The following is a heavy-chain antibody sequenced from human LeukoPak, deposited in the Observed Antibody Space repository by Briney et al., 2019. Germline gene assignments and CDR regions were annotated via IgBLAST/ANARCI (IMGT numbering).Heavy chain of an antibody. CDR3: ARDELLGYYSSGWQTIPDY. D-gene: IGHD6-19*01. CDR2: INPSGGST. V-gene: IGHV1-46*03. J-gene: IGHJ4*02. CDR1: GYTFTSYY. Sequence: ASVKVSCKASGYTFTSYYMHWVRQAPGQGLEWMGIINPSGGSTSYAQKFQGRVTMTRDTSTSTVYMELGSLRSEDTAVYYCARDELLGYYSSGWQTIPDYWGQGTLVTVSS.